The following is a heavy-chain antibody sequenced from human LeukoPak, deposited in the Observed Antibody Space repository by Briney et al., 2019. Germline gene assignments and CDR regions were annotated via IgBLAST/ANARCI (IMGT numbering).Heavy chain of an antibody. CDR3: EKVGGNSNS. CDR1: GTSVSNYIFY. Sequence: PSETLSLTCSVSGTSVSNYIFYWNWIRQQPGKGLEWIGYIYRTGDTFYNPSLKSRVTISLHTSQYQFSLKMTSVTGADTAMYYCEKVGGNSNSWGQGTLVSVSS. J-gene: IGHJ5*02. D-gene: IGHD4-23*01. CDR2: IYRTGDT. V-gene: IGHV4-31*03.